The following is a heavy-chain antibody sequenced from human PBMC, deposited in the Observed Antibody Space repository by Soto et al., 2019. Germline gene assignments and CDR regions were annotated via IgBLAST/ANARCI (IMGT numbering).Heavy chain of an antibody. CDR1: GYTFTGYY. CDR2: INPNSGGT. J-gene: IGHJ4*02. Sequence: GASVKVSCKASGYTFTGYYMHWVRQAPGQGLEWMGWINPNSGGTNYAQKFQGWVTMTRDTSISTAYMELSRLRSDDTAVYYCAVGYCSGGSCWPLDYWGQGTLVTVSS. D-gene: IGHD2-15*01. V-gene: IGHV1-2*04. CDR3: AVGYCSGGSCWPLDY.